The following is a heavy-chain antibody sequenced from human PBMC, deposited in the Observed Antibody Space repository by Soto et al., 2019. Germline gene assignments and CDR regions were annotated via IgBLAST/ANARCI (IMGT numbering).Heavy chain of an antibody. CDR2: ISDSGGST. CDR1: GFTFSSFG. Sequence: EVQLLESGGGLVQPGGSLRLSCAASGFTFSSFGMNWVRQAPGKGLEWVSLISDSGGSTYHADSVKGRCTISRDNSKNTLYLQMNSLRAEDTAVYYCAKAATITTLYNFDFWGQGTLVTVSS. CDR3: AKAATITTLYNFDF. D-gene: IGHD5-12*01. V-gene: IGHV3-23*01. J-gene: IGHJ4*02.